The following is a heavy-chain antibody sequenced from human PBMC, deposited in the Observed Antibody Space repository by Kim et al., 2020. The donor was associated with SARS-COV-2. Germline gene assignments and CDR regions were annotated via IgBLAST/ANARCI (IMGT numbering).Heavy chain of an antibody. CDR1: GGSISSGGYY. D-gene: IGHD5-18*01. CDR2: IYYSGST. CDR3: ARDRGYSYGYYYGMDV. Sequence: SETLSLTCTVSGGSISSGGYYWSWIRQHPGKGLEWIGYIYYSGSTYYNPSLKSRLTISVDTSKNQFSLKLSSVTAADTAVYYCARDRGYSYGYYYGMDVWGQGTTVTVSS. V-gene: IGHV4-31*03. J-gene: IGHJ6*02.